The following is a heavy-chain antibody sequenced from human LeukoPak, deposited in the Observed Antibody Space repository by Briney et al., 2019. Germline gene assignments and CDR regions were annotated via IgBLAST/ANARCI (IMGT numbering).Heavy chain of an antibody. D-gene: IGHD5-24*01. CDR1: GYXFANYW. CDR2: IYPGDSDT. CDR3: ARVSDGYNDY. V-gene: IGHV5-51*01. J-gene: IGHJ4*02. Sequence: GESLKISCNGSGYXFANYWICWVRQMPGKGRESMGIIYPGDSDTRYSPSFQGQVTMSADKSISTAYLQWSSLKASDTAMYYCARVSDGYNDYWGQGTLVTVSS.